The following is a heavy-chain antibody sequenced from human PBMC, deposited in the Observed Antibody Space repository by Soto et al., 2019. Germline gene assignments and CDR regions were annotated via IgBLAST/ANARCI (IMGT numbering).Heavy chain of an antibody. D-gene: IGHD3-16*02. CDR1: RGSINNSY. Sequence: SETLSLTCTVSRGSINNSYWTWIRQPPGKRLEWIGYIHYTGTTNHNPSLRGRVTMSVDTSNNQFSLNLTSVTAADTAMYYCARGPTRYYFDYWGRGSQVTVSS. CDR2: IHYTGTT. J-gene: IGHJ4*02. CDR3: ARGPTRYYFDY. V-gene: IGHV4-59*08.